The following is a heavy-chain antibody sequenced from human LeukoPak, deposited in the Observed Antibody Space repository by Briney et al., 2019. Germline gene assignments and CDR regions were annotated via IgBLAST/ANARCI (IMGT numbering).Heavy chain of an antibody. J-gene: IGHJ4*02. Sequence: SETLSLTCAVYGGSFSGYYWSWIRQPPGKGLEWIGEINHRGSTNYNPSLKSRVTISVDTSKNQFSLKLSSVTAADTAVYYCARVGYSSSYSFDYWGQGTLVTVSS. CDR3: ARVGYSSSYSFDY. D-gene: IGHD6-13*01. CDR2: INHRGST. CDR1: GGSFSGYY. V-gene: IGHV4-34*01.